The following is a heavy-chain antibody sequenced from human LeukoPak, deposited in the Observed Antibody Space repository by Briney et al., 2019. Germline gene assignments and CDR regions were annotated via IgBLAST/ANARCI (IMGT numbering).Heavy chain of an antibody. CDR2: ISGSGGST. Sequence: GGSLRLSCAASGFTFSNYWMHWVRQAPGKGLEWVSAISGSGGSTYYADSVKGRFTISRDNSKNTLYLQMNTLRAEGTAVYYCAKGLVGAYFDYWGQGTLVTVSS. J-gene: IGHJ4*02. D-gene: IGHD2-2*01. CDR1: GFTFSNYW. CDR3: AKGLVGAYFDY. V-gene: IGHV3-23*01.